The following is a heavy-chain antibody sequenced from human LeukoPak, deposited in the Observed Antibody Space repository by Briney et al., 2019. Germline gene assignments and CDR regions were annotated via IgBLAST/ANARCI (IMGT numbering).Heavy chain of an antibody. J-gene: IGHJ4*02. Sequence: SETLSLTCSVSGGSISSSSYYWGWIRQPPGKGLEWIGSIYYSGRTYYNPSLKSRVTISVDTSKNQFSLKLSSVTAADTAVYYCARLGAAAGEFDYWGQGTLVTVSS. V-gene: IGHV4-39*01. CDR3: ARLGAAAGEFDY. CDR2: IYYSGRT. CDR1: GGSISSSSYY. D-gene: IGHD6-13*01.